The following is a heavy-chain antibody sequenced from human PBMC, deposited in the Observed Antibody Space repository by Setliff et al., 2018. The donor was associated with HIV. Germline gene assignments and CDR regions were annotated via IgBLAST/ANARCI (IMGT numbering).Heavy chain of an antibody. Sequence: GGSLRLSCAASGFTFRSYEMNWVRQAPGKGLEWISYVSSSTGTTKYYADSVKGRFTISRDNAKNSLFLQMNSLRVEDTALYYCARSRFVVVTPRENAFDIWGQGTMVTVSS. J-gene: IGHJ3*02. D-gene: IGHD2-21*02. CDR3: ARSRFVVVTPRENAFDI. CDR2: VSSSTGTTK. V-gene: IGHV3-48*03. CDR1: GFTFRSYE.